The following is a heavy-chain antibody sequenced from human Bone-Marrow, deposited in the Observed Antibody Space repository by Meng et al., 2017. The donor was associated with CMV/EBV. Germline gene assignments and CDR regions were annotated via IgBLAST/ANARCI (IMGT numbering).Heavy chain of an antibody. D-gene: IGHD2-2*02. CDR3: ARAQRFRDIVVVPAAIWGFDP. V-gene: IGHV4-31*03. Sequence: SETLSLTCTVSGGSISSGGYYWSWIRQHPGKGLEWIGYIYYSGSTYYNPSLKSRVTISVDTSKNQFSLKLSSVTPADPAVYYCARAQRFRDIVVVPAAIWGFDPWGQGTLVTVSS. CDR1: GGSISSGGYY. CDR2: IYYSGST. J-gene: IGHJ5*02.